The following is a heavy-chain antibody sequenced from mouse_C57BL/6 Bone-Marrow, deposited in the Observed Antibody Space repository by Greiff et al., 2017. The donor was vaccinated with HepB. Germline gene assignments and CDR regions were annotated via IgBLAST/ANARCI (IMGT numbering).Heavy chain of an antibody. Sequence: EVKLMESGGGLVQPGGSMKLSCAASGFTFSDAWMYWVRQSPEKGLEWVAEIRNKANNHATYYAESVKGRFTISRDDSKSSVYLQMNSLRAEDTGIYYCTRGTTAYFDYWGQGTTLTVSS. CDR2: IRNKANNHAT. CDR3: TRGTTAYFDY. J-gene: IGHJ2*01. V-gene: IGHV6-6*01. CDR1: GFTFSDAW. D-gene: IGHD1-2*01.